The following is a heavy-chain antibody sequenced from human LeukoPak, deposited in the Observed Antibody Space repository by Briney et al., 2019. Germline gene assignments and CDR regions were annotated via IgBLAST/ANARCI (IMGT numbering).Heavy chain of an antibody. V-gene: IGHV1-69*13. CDR3: ARLRDCSSTSCFEGAFDI. CDR2: IIPIFGTA. CDR1: GGTFSSYA. Sequence: SVKVSCKASGGTFSSYAISWVRQAPGQGLEWMGGIIPIFGTANYAQKFQGRVTITADESTSTAYMELSSLRSEDTAVYYCARLRDCSSTSCFEGAFDIWGQGTMVTVSS. J-gene: IGHJ3*02. D-gene: IGHD2-2*01.